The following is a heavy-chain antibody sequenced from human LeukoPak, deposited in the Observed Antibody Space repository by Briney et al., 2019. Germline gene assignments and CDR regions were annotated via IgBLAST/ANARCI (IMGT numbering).Heavy chain of an antibody. D-gene: IGHD6-19*01. CDR2: IGTSGDT. V-gene: IGHV3-13*04. J-gene: IGHJ4*02. CDR3: SRVGSSGWPNYIDS. Sequence: GGSLRLSCAASGFTFSSYDMHWVRQATGKGLEWVSVIGTSGDTYYAGSVKGRFTISRENAKNSLYLQMNSLTAGDTAVYFCSRVGSSGWPNYIDSWGQGTLVTVSS. CDR1: GFTFSSYD.